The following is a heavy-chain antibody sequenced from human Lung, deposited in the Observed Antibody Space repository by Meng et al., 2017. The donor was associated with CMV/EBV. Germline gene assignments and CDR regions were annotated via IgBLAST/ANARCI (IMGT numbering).Heavy chain of an antibody. J-gene: IGHJ6*02. V-gene: IGHV1-2*02. CDR2: INPNSGGT. CDR1: GYTFTGYY. D-gene: IGHD2-2*01. CDR3: ARNGYCSSTSCYRYVMDV. Sequence: ASVXVSXKASGYTFTGYYMHWVRQAPGQGLEWMGWINPNSGGTNYAQKFQGRVTMTRDTSISTAYMELSRLRSDDTAVYYCARNGYCSSTSCYRYVMDVWGQGXTVTVSS.